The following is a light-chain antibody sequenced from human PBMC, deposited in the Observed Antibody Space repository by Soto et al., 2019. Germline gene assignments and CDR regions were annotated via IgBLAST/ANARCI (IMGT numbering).Light chain of an antibody. CDR3: QQYHNWPVS. CDR2: GAS. CDR1: QSVSTR. Sequence: EIVMTQSPATLSVSPGERVTLSCRASQSVSTRLAWYQHKPGQTPRLLISGASTGAASIPPRFSASGSGTDFTRTVNSLQSEDFAAYYCQQYHNWPVSFGGGTKVEIK. J-gene: IGKJ4*01. V-gene: IGKV3-15*01.